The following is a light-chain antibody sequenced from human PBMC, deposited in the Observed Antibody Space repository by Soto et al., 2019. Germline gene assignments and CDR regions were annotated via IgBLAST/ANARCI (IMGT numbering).Light chain of an antibody. V-gene: IGKV3-20*01. Sequence: EIVLTQSPGTLSFSPGERATLTCRASQSVSSSYLAWFQQKPGQAPRLLIYGASSRATGIPDRFSGSGSGTDFTLPISRLEPEDFAVYYCQQYGNAPFTFGPGTKVDI. J-gene: IGKJ3*01. CDR3: QQYGNAPFT. CDR1: QSVSSSY. CDR2: GAS.